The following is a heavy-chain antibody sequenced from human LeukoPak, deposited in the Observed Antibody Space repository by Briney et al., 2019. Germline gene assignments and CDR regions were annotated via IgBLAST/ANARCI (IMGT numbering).Heavy chain of an antibody. D-gene: IGHD2-15*01. Sequence: PSETLSLTCAVYGGSFSGYCWSWIRQPPGKGLEWIGEINHSGSTNYNPSLKSRVTISVDTSKNQFSLKLSSVTAADTAVYYCARDPESGVVVAPFDYWGQGTLVTVSS. CDR2: INHSGST. J-gene: IGHJ4*02. CDR3: ARDPESGVVVAPFDY. V-gene: IGHV4-34*01. CDR1: GGSFSGYC.